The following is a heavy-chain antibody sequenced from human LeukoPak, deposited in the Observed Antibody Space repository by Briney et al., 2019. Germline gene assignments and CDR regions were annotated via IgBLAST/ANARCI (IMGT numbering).Heavy chain of an antibody. CDR2: IYSGGST. J-gene: IGHJ4*02. Sequence: PGGSLRLSCAASGFTVSSNYMSWVRQAPGKGLEWVSVIYSGGSTYYADSVTGRFTISRDNSKNTLYLQMNSLRAEDTAVYYCARVITMIGGRWGYFDYWGQGTLVTVSS. CDR1: GFTVSSNY. CDR3: ARVITMIGGRWGYFDY. V-gene: IGHV3-66*02. D-gene: IGHD3-22*01.